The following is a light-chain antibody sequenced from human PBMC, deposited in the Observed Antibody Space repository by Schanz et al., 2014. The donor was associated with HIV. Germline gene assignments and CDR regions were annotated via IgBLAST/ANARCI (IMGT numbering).Light chain of an antibody. Sequence: DIQMTQSPSTLSASVGDRVTITCRASQSISSWLAWYQQKPGKAPKLLIYKASTLESGVPSRFSGSGSGTEFTLTISSLQPEDVAVYYCQQYYRTPWTFGQGTKVEIK. J-gene: IGKJ1*01. CDR2: KAS. V-gene: IGKV1-5*03. CDR3: QQYYRTPWT. CDR1: QSISSW.